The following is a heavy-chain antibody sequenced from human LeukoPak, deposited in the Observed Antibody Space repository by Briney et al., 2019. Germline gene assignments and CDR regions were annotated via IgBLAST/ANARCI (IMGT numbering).Heavy chain of an antibody. CDR1: GYTFTSYG. D-gene: IGHD2-2*01. J-gene: IGHJ6*03. Sequence: ASVKVSCKASGYTFTSYGINWVRQAPGQGLEWMGWINAGNGNTKYSQEFQGRVTMTRNTSISTAYMELSSLRSEDTAVYYCARGGVGCSSTSCYYYYYMDVWGKGTTVTVSS. V-gene: IGHV1-8*02. CDR3: ARGGVGCSSTSCYYYYYMDV. CDR2: INAGNGNT.